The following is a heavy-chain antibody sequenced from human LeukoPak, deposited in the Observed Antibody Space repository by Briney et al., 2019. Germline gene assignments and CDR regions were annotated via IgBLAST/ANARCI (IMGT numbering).Heavy chain of an antibody. CDR1: GGTFSSYA. CDR3: ARAIMLLPWSGYYVVAFDI. CDR2: IIPIFGTA. J-gene: IGHJ3*02. Sequence: SVRVSCKASGGTFSSYAISWVRQVPGQGLEWMGGIIPIFGTANYAQKFQGRVTITADESTSTAYMELSSLRSEDTAVYYCARAIMLLPWSGYYVVAFDIWGQGTMVTVSS. V-gene: IGHV1-69*01. D-gene: IGHD3-3*01.